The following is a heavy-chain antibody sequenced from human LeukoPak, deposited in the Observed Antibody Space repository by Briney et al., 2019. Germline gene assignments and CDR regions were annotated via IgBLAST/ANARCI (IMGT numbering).Heavy chain of an antibody. V-gene: IGHV4-38-2*02. CDR2: NYDSGST. Sequence: PSETLSLTCSVSGFSVSSAYYWGWIRQPPGRGLEWIGSNYDSGSTYYNPSLKSRVTISGDTSKNQFSLKLSSVTAADTAVYYCARGQIRRYYYSYMAVWGKGTTVTVSS. CDR1: GFSVSSAYY. D-gene: IGHD5-18*01. J-gene: IGHJ6*03. CDR3: ARGQIRRYYYSYMAV.